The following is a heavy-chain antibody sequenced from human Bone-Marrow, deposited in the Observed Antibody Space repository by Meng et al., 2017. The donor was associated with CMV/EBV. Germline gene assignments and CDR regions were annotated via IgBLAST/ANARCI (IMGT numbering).Heavy chain of an antibody. CDR3: AREQDSNGGFDY. Sequence: GGSLRLSCAASGFTFSNYWMHWVRQAPGKGLVWVSRINSDGSSTSYADSVKGRFTISRDNAKNSLYLQMNSLRAEDTAVYYCAREQDSNGGFDYWGQGTLVTVSS. D-gene: IGHD4-11*01. J-gene: IGHJ4*02. V-gene: IGHV3-74*01. CDR1: GFTFSNYW. CDR2: INSDGSST.